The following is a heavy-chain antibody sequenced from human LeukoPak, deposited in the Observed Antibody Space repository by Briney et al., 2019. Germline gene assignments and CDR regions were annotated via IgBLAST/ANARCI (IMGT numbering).Heavy chain of an antibody. CDR2: IGGSGTRA. Sequence: GGTLRLSCSASGFTFTTYGMNWVRQAPGKGLEWVSGIGGSGTRAYYADSVKGRFTISRDNSKKTVYLQMSSLRAEDAAVYYCAKGGGTGYSSSWYSNWGQGTLVTVSS. V-gene: IGHV3-23*01. CDR1: GFTFTTYG. CDR3: AKGGGTGYSSSWYSN. J-gene: IGHJ4*02. D-gene: IGHD6-13*01.